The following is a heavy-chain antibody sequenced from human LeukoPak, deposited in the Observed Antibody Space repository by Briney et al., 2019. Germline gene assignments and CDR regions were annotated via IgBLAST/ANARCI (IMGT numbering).Heavy chain of an antibody. CDR3: AGYSGYDSVFDC. J-gene: IGHJ4*02. V-gene: IGHV4-59*01. CDR1: GGSISSYY. Sequence: SETLSLTCPVSGGSISSYYWSWIRQPPGKGLEWIGYIYYSGSTNYNPSLKSRVTISVDTSKNQFSLKLRSVTAADTAVYYCAGYSGYDSVFDCWGQGTLVTVSS. CDR2: IYYSGST. D-gene: IGHD5-12*01.